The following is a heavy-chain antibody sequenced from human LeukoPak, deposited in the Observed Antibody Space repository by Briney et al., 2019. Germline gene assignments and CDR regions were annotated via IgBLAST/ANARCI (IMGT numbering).Heavy chain of an antibody. D-gene: IGHD1-20*01. Sequence: SETLSLTCTVSGAPISYYYWSWIRQPAGKGLEWIGRIYGSGSTNYNPSLKSRVTISVNESKNQFSLKLTSVTAADTAVYYCARNTLTGTDSFDYWGQGTLVTVSS. V-gene: IGHV4-4*07. CDR3: ARNTLTGTDSFDY. CDR2: IYGSGST. CDR1: GAPISYYY. J-gene: IGHJ4*02.